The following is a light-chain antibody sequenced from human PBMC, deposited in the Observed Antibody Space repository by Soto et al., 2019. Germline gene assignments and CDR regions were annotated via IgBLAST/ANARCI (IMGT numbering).Light chain of an antibody. V-gene: IGKV3-20*01. CDR1: QSVSSSY. J-gene: IGKJ2*01. CDR3: QQYCSSPPYA. Sequence: EIVLTQSPGTLSLSPGERATLSCRASQSVSSSYLAWYQQKPGQAPRLLIYGASSRATGIPDRSSGSGSGTDFTLTISRLEPEDFAVYYCQQYCSSPPYAFGQGDKLEIK. CDR2: GAS.